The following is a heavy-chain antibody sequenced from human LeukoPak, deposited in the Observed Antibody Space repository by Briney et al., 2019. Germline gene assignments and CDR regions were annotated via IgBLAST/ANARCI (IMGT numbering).Heavy chain of an antibody. J-gene: IGHJ2*01. CDR3: ARLAFYYDRSGPADWYFDL. V-gene: IGHV4-59*08. Sequence: PSETLSLTCTVSGDFIGSVSWSWIRQPPGKGLECIGSLFHSGDTNYSPSLKSRLTISVDTSKKQLSLKLKSVTAADTAAYYCARLAFYYDRSGPADWYFDLWGRGTLVTVSS. CDR1: GDFIGSVS. CDR2: LFHSGDT. D-gene: IGHD3-22*01.